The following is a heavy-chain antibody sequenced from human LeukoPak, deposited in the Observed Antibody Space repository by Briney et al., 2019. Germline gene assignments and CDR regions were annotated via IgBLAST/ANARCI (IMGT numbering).Heavy chain of an antibody. J-gene: IGHJ5*02. V-gene: IGHV4-30-2*01. Sequence: SETLSLTCAASGCSISSGGYSWSWMRQPPGKGLEWIMYIYHSGSTYYNPALKSRATISVNSTKNQFSLKLSSVTAADTAVYYCARRIAAAGTDWFDPWGQGTLVTVSS. CDR1: GCSISSGGYS. CDR2: IYHSGST. D-gene: IGHD6-13*01. CDR3: ARRIAAAGTDWFDP.